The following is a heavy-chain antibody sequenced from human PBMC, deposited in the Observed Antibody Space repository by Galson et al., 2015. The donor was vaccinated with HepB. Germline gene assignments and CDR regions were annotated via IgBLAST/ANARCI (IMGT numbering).Heavy chain of an antibody. D-gene: IGHD5-12*01. V-gene: IGHV3-7*03. Sequence: SLRLSCAASGFTFSSYWMSWVRQAPGKGLEWVANIKQDGSEKYYVDSVKGRFTISRDNAKNSLYLQMNSLRAEDTAVYYCARAAPEWLRPEPYYFDYWGQGTLVTVSS. CDR1: GFTFSSYW. CDR2: IKQDGSEK. J-gene: IGHJ4*02. CDR3: ARAAPEWLRPEPYYFDY.